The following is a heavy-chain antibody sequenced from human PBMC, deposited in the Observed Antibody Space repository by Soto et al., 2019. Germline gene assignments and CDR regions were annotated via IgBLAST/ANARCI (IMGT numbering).Heavy chain of an antibody. J-gene: IGHJ6*02. D-gene: IGHD2-2*01. CDR3: ARVVGGYYYGMDV. CDR1: GGSTSVSNW. V-gene: IGHV4-4*02. Sequence: VQLQDWGPELVNLSGTLSLPCAVSGGSTSVSNWGSWVGQPPGKGLEWIGEIYHSGSTNYNPSLKSRVTISVDKSKNQFSLKLSSVTAADTAVYYCARVVGGYYYGMDVWGQGTTVTVSS. CDR2: IYHSGST.